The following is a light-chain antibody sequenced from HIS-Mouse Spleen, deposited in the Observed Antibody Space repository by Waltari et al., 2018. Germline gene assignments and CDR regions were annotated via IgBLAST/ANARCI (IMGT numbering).Light chain of an antibody. J-gene: IGLJ1*01. V-gene: IGLV2-14*01. CDR2: EVS. CDR1: SSDVGGYNY. CDR3: SSYTSSSTNYV. Sequence: QSALTQPASVCGSPGQSITISCTGTSSDVGGYNYVSWYQQHPGKAPKLMIYEVSNRPSGVSNRFAGSKSGNTASLTISGLQAEDEADYYCSSYTSSSTNYVFGTATKVTVL.